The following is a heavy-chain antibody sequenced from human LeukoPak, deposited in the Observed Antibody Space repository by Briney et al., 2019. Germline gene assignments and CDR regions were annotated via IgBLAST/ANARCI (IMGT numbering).Heavy chain of an antibody. CDR2: IYSGGST. Sequence: PGGSLRLSCAASGFTVSSNYMSWVRQAPGKGLEWVSVIYSGGSTYYADSVKGRFTISRDNSRDTLYLQMNSLRAEDTAVYYYARDLRQRNPFDYWGQGTLVTVSS. V-gene: IGHV3-66*01. CDR1: GFTVSSNY. D-gene: IGHD1-14*01. CDR3: ARDLRQRNPFDY. J-gene: IGHJ4*02.